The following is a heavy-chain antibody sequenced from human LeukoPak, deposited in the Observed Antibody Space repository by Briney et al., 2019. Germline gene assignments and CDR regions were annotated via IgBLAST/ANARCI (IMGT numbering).Heavy chain of an antibody. Sequence: SQTLSLTCTVSGGPISSGGYYWSWIRQHPGKGLEWIGYIYYSGSTYYNPSLKSRVTISVDTSKNQFSLKLSSVTAADTAVYYCARGRGQGRWLDYWGQGTLVTVSS. D-gene: IGHD5-24*01. CDR3: ARGRGQGRWLDY. CDR1: GGPISSGGYY. CDR2: IYYSGST. J-gene: IGHJ4*02. V-gene: IGHV4-31*03.